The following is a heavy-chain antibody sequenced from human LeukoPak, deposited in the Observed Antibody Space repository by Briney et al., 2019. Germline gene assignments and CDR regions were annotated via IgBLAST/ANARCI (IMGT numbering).Heavy chain of an antibody. D-gene: IGHD1-26*01. CDR2: INHSGST. V-gene: IGHV4-34*01. J-gene: IGHJ4*02. CDR3: ARGSGSPLLYFDY. CDR1: GGSFSGYY. Sequence: SETLSLTCAVYGGSFSGYYWSWIRQPPGKGLEWIGEINHSGSTNYNPSLKSRVTISVDTSKNQFSLKLSSVTAADTAVYYCARGSGSPLLYFDYWGQGTLVTVSS.